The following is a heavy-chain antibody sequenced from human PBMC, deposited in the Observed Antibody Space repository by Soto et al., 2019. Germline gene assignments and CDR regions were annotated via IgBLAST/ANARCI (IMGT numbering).Heavy chain of an antibody. Sequence: EVQLAESGGGLVKPGGSLRLSCAVSGFTFSKAWMNWVRQAPGKGLEWVGRIKSKTDGGTTDYAAPVKGRFTISRDDSKNTVYLQMNSLKTEDTAVYYCVTGSMATISVVVDYWGQGTLVTVSS. J-gene: IGHJ4*02. V-gene: IGHV3-15*07. D-gene: IGHD5-12*01. CDR1: GFTFSKAW. CDR2: IKSKTDGGTT. CDR3: VTGSMATISVVVDY.